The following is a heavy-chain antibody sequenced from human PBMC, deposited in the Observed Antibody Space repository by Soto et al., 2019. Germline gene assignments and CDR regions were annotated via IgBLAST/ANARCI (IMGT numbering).Heavy chain of an antibody. V-gene: IGHV3-21*01. CDR3: ARDPNTGTYHFNY. J-gene: IGHJ4*02. D-gene: IGHD1-1*01. CDR1: GFTFSSYT. CDR2: ITSSSSAI. Sequence: EVQLLESGGGLVKPGGSLRLSCAASGFTFSSYTMNWVRQAPGKELEWVSSITSSSSAIYYADSVRGRFTISRDNAKNSLYLQMNSLRVEDAAVYYCARDPNTGTYHFNYWGQGTLVTVSS.